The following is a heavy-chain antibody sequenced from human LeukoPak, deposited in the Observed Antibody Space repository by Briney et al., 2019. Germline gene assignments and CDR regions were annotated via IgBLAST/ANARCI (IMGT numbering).Heavy chain of an antibody. Sequence: GRSLRLSCAASGFTFDDYAMHWVRQAPGKGLEWVSGISWNSGSIGYADSVKGRFTISRDNAKNSLYLQMNGLRAEDTALYYCARFHDFWRWGQGTLVTVSS. J-gene: IGHJ4*02. CDR2: ISWNSGSI. CDR3: ARFHDFWR. CDR1: GFTFDDYA. D-gene: IGHD3-3*01. V-gene: IGHV3-9*01.